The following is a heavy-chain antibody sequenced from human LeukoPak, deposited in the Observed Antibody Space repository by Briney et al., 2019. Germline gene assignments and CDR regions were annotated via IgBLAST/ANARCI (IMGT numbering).Heavy chain of an antibody. D-gene: IGHD7-27*01. CDR3: AKAPATGEGYYFYYMDV. V-gene: IGHV3-23*01. CDR1: GFATGFTFSDYA. J-gene: IGHJ6*03. CDR2: VNGRGATT. Sequence: GGSLRLSCAASGFATGFTFSDYAVSWVRQAPGKGPEWVASVNGRGATTYYADSVRGRFTISRDNSKNTVYLQMISLGADDTAVYFCAKAPATGEGYYFYYMDVWGKGTTVTVSS.